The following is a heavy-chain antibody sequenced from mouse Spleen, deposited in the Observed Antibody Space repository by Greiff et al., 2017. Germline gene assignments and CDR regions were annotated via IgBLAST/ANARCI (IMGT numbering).Heavy chain of an antibody. J-gene: IGHJ4*01. CDR3: TRGFITTVVEAMDY. CDR1: GYTFTSYW. Sequence: VQLQQSGTVLARPGASVKMSCKTSGYTFTSYWMHWVQQRPGQGLEWLGAIYPGNSDTSYNQKFKGKAKLTAVTSASTAYMVLSSLTNEDSAVYYCTRGFITTVVEAMDYWGQGTSVTVSS. CDR2: IYPGNSDT. D-gene: IGHD1-1*01. V-gene: IGHV1-5*01.